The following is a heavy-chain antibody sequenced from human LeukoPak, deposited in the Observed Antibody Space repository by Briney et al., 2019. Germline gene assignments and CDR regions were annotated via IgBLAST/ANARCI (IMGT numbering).Heavy chain of an antibody. D-gene: IGHD4-17*01. CDR1: GGTFSSYA. CDR3: ARDQGYGDYLLKDYYYGMDV. V-gene: IGHV1-69*06. J-gene: IGHJ6*04. Sequence: ASVKVSCKASGGTFSSYAISWVRQAPGQGLEWMGGIIPIFGTANYAQKFQGRVTITAGKSTSTAYMELSSLRSEDTAVYYCARDQGYGDYLLKDYYYGMDVWGKGTTVTVSS. CDR2: IIPIFGTA.